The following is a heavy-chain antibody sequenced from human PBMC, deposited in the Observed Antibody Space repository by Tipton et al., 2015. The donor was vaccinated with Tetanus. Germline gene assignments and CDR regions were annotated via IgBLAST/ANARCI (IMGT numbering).Heavy chain of an antibody. J-gene: IGHJ4*02. D-gene: IGHD6-19*01. V-gene: IGHV3-7*01. Sequence: SLRLSCAASGFTFSSYWMSWVRQAPGEGLEWVANIKQDGSEKDYVDSVKGRFTISRDNAKNSLYLQMNSLRAEDTAVYYCARGPVAGPFDYWGQGTLVTVSS. CDR1: GFTFSSYW. CDR2: IKQDGSEK. CDR3: ARGPVAGPFDY.